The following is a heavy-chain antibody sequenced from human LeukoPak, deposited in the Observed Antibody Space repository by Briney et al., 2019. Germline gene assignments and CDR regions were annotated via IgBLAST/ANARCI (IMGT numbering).Heavy chain of an antibody. Sequence: GGSLRLSCAASGSTFYNYAMSWVRQAPGKGLEWVSALIDSGDTTYYADSVKGRFTISRDNSKNALFLQMNSLTAEDTAIYYCVKEGGSFLTWFDSWGQGSLVTVSS. V-gene: IGHV3-23*01. CDR3: VKEGGSFLTWFDS. CDR1: GSTFYNYA. D-gene: IGHD2-15*01. J-gene: IGHJ5*01. CDR2: LIDSGDTT.